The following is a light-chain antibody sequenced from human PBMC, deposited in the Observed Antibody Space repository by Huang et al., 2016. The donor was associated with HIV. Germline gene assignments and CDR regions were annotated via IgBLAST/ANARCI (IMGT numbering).Light chain of an antibody. J-gene: IGKJ3*01. CDR1: QGISNS. CDR2: AAS. Sequence: DIQMTQSPSSLSASVGDRVTITCRASQGISNSLAWYQQKPGKAPKLLLYAASRLESGVPSWFSGSGSVTDYTLTISSLQPEDFATYYCQQYYSSLGGFTFGPGTKVDIK. V-gene: IGKV1-NL1*01. CDR3: QQYYSSLGGFT.